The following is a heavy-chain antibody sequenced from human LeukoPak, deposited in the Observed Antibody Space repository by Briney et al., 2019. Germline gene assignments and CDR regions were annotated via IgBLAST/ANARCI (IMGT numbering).Heavy chain of an antibody. Sequence: SVKVSCKASGGTFSSYAISWVRQAPGQGLEWMGGIIPIFGTANYAQKFQGRVTITADKSTSTAYMELSSLRSEDTAVYYCATTYSSGYYSLYYFDYWGQGTLVTVSS. CDR2: IIPIFGTA. D-gene: IGHD3-22*01. V-gene: IGHV1-69*06. CDR3: ATTYSSGYYSLYYFDY. J-gene: IGHJ4*02. CDR1: GGTFSSYA.